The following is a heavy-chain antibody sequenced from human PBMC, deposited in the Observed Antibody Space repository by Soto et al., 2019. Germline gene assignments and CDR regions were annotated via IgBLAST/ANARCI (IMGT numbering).Heavy chain of an antibody. Sequence: QVQLVQSGAEVKKPGSSVKVSCKASGGTFSNYALISWVRQAPGQGLEWMGGIIPIDATVNYAQKFQGRNTTTANESTSTAYMDMSRLRSEDTAEYYWARDLLGFGYNYADVWGQGTTVTVSS. CDR2: IIPIDATV. D-gene: IGHD5-12*01. CDR3: ARDLLGFGYNYADV. V-gene: IGHV1-69*12. J-gene: IGHJ6*01. CDR1: GGTFSNYA.